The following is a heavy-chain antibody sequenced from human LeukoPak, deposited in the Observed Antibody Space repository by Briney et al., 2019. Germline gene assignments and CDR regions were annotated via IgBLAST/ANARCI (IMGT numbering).Heavy chain of an antibody. CDR3: ARALDYYDSSGYYSGLDY. J-gene: IGHJ4*02. CDR1: GFTFSSYS. CDR2: ISSSSSTI. Sequence: GGSLRLSCAASGFTFSSYSMNWVRQAPGKGLEWVSYISSSSSTIYYADSVKGRFTISRDNAKNSLYLQMNSLRDEDTAVYYCARALDYYDSSGYYSGLDYWGQGTLVTVSS. D-gene: IGHD3-22*01. V-gene: IGHV3-48*02.